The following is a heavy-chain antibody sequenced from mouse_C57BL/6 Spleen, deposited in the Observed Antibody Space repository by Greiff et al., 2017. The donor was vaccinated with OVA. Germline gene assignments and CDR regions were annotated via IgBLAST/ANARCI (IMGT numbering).Heavy chain of an antibody. CDR2: ISSGSSTF. Sequence: DVKLVASGGGLVTPGGSLKLSCAASGFTFSDYGMHWVRQAPEKGLEWVAYISSGSSTFYYADTVKGRFTISRDNAKNTLFLQMTSLRAEDTAMYYCARGYGNYYFDYWGQGTTLTVSS. CDR3: ARGYGNYYFDY. V-gene: IGHV5-17*01. D-gene: IGHD2-1*01. CDR1: GFTFSDYG. J-gene: IGHJ2*01.